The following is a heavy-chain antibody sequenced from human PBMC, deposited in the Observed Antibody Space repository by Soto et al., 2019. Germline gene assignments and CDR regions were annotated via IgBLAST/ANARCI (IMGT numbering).Heavy chain of an antibody. D-gene: IGHD4-17*01. Sequence: QVQLVQSGAEVKKPGSSVKVSCKASGGTFSSYAISWVRQAPGQGLEWMGGIIPIFGTANYAQKFQGRVTITADESTSTAYRELSSLRSEDTAVYYCARSPYGDYDGYYYYYGMDVWGQGTTVTVSS. J-gene: IGHJ6*02. CDR1: GGTFSSYA. CDR3: ARSPYGDYDGYYYYYGMDV. CDR2: IIPIFGTA. V-gene: IGHV1-69*01.